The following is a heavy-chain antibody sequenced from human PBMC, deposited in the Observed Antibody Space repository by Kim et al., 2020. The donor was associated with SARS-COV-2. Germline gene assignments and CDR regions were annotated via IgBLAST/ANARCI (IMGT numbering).Heavy chain of an antibody. CDR3: ARFHRDSSSGYRTIDY. V-gene: IGHV2-70*01. CDR1: GFSLSTSGMC. J-gene: IGHJ4*02. CDR2: IDWDGDK. D-gene: IGHD3-22*01. Sequence: SGPALVKPTQTLTLTCTFSGFSLSTSGMCVTWIRQPPGKALEWLAMIDWDGDKHYSTSLRSRLSISKDISKNQVVLTMTNMDPVDTATFYCARFHRDSSSGYRTIDYWGRGTLVTVSS.